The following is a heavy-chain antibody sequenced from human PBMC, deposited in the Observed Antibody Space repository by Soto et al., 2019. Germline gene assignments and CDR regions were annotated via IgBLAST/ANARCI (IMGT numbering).Heavy chain of an antibody. V-gene: IGHV3-9*01. CDR3: AKDILAAVTTFHFDY. J-gene: IGHJ4*02. D-gene: IGHD4-17*01. CDR2: ISWNSGSI. Sequence: EVQLVDSGGGLVQPGRSLRLSCAASGFTFDDYAMHWVRQAPGKGLVLVSGISWNSGSIGYADSVKGRFTISRDNAKNSLYLQMTSLRAEDTALYYCAKDILAAVTTFHFDYWGQGTLVTVSS. CDR1: GFTFDDYA.